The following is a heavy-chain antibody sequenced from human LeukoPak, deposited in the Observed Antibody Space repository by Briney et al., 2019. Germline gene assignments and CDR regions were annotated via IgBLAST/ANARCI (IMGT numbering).Heavy chain of an antibody. D-gene: IGHD4-17*01. J-gene: IGHJ4*02. V-gene: IGHV3-49*03. CDR2: IRSKAYGGTT. CDR1: GFTFGDYA. Sequence: GGSLRLSCTASGFTFGDYAMSWFRQAPGKGLEWVGFIRSKAYGGTTEYAAPVKGRFTISRDDSKSIAYLQMNSLKTEDTAVYYCTRATTVTAYYFDYWGQGTLVTVSS. CDR3: TRATTVTAYYFDY.